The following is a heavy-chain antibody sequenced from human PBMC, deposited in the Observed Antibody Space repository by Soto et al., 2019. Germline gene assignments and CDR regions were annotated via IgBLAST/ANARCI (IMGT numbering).Heavy chain of an antibody. CDR1: GFTVSSNY. Sequence: GGSLRLSCAASGFTVSSNYMSWVRQAPGKGLEWVSVIYSGGSTYYADSVKGRFTISRDNSKNTLYLQMNSLRAEDTAVYYCARGGPYDFWSGYRFDYWGQGTLVTVSS. V-gene: IGHV3-66*01. D-gene: IGHD3-3*01. CDR2: IYSGGST. CDR3: ARGGPYDFWSGYRFDY. J-gene: IGHJ4*02.